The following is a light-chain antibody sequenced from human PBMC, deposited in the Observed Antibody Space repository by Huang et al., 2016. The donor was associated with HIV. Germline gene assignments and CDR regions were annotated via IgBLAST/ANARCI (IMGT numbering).Light chain of an antibody. J-gene: IGKJ2*01. V-gene: IGKV3-15*01. CDR2: GAS. Sequence: ERVMTQSPDTLSVSPGERATLYCRASQYVSSNLAWYQRKPGQTPRLLVYGASTRVIDIPARFSGSGSGTEFTLTISSLQSEDSAVYYCQQYNNWPRTFGQGTKLEIK. CDR3: QQYNNWPRT. CDR1: QYVSSN.